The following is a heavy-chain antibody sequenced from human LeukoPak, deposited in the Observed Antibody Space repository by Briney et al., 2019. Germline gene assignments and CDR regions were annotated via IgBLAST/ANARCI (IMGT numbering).Heavy chain of an antibody. CDR3: ASYVRAGVPAANFDY. V-gene: IGHV4-30-4*08. Sequence: SETLSLTCTVSGGSISSSSYFWGWIRQPPGKGLEWIGYIYYSGSTYYNPSLKSRVTISVDTSKNQFSLKLSSVTAADTAVYYCASYVRAGVPAANFDYWGQGTLVTVSS. D-gene: IGHD2-2*01. CDR2: IYYSGST. J-gene: IGHJ4*02. CDR1: GGSISSSSYF.